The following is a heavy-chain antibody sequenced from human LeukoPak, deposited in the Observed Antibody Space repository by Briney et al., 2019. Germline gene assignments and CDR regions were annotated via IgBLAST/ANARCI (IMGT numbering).Heavy chain of an antibody. D-gene: IGHD3-3*01. J-gene: IGHJ6*02. Sequence: SETLSLTCTVSGGSISSYYWSWIRQPPGKGLEWIGYIYDSGSTNYNPSLKSRVTISVDTSKNQFSLKLSSVTAADTAVYYCARARITIFGVAYYYYGMDVWGQGTTVTVSS. CDR1: GGSISSYY. CDR3: ARARITIFGVAYYYYGMDV. CDR2: IYDSGST. V-gene: IGHV4-59*01.